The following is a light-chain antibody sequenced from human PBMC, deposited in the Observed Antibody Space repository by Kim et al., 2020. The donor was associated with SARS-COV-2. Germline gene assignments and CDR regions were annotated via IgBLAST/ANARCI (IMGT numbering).Light chain of an antibody. J-gene: IGLJ1*01. CDR2: HVN. Sequence: QSALTQPRSVSGSPGQSVTISCTGTSGDIGGYIYVSWYQQHPGKAPKLMIYHVNKRPSGVPDRFSGSKSGNTASLTVSGLQAEDEADYYCCSYAGSFTRYVFGTGTKVTVL. CDR3: CSYAGSFTRYV. V-gene: IGLV2-11*01. CDR1: SGDIGGYIY.